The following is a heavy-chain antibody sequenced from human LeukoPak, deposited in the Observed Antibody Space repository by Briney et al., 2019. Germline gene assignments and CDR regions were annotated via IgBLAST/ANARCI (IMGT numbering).Heavy chain of an antibody. V-gene: IGHV3-7*03. CDR1: GFTFSTYF. J-gene: IGHJ4*02. CDR3: AREDYYDSSPLDY. D-gene: IGHD3-22*01. CDR2: IKQDGSEK. Sequence: GGSLRLSCAASGFTFSTYFMSWVRQAPGKGLEWVANIKQDGSEKYYVDSVKGRFTISRDNAKNSLYLQMNSLRAEDTAVYYCAREDYYDSSPLDYWGQGTLVTVSS.